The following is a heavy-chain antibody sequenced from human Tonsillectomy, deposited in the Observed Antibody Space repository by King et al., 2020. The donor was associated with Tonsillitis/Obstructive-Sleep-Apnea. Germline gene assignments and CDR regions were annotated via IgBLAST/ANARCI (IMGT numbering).Heavy chain of an antibody. CDR3: ARSYYFGSGSPNNMDV. CDR2: IYYSGST. Sequence: QLQESGPGLVKPSETLSLTCTVSGGSISSYYWSWIRQPPGEGLEWIGYIYYSGSTNYNPSLKSRVTISVDTSKNQFSLKLSSVTAADTAVYYCARSYYFGSGSPNNMDVWGKGTTVTVSS. J-gene: IGHJ6*03. V-gene: IGHV4-59*08. D-gene: IGHD3-10*01. CDR1: GGSISSYY.